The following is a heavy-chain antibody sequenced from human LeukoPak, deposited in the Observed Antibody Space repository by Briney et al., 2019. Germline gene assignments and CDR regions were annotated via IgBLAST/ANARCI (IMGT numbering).Heavy chain of an antibody. CDR3: AIIGSGGYTRTASHRIDY. CDR2: ISGSGGST. J-gene: IGHJ4*02. D-gene: IGHD1-26*01. Sequence: GGSLRLSCAASGFTFSSYAMSWVRQAPGKGLEWVSAISGSGGSTYYADSVKGRFTISRDNSKNTLYLQMNSLRAEDTAVYYCAIIGSGGYTRTASHRIDYWGQGTLVTVSS. V-gene: IGHV3-23*01. CDR1: GFTFSSYA.